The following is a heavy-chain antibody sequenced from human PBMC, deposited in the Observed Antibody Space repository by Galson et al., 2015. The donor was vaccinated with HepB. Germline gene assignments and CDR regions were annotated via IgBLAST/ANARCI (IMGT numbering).Heavy chain of an antibody. CDR2: IIPIFGTA. Sequence: SVKVSCKASGGTFSSYAISWVRQAPGQGLEWMGGIIPIFGTANYAQKFQGRVTITADESTSTAHMELSSLRSEDTAVYYCARADTAMVVRLNYYYGMDVWVQGTTVTVSS. V-gene: IGHV1-69*13. D-gene: IGHD5-18*01. J-gene: IGHJ6*02. CDR3: ARADTAMVVRLNYYYGMDV. CDR1: GGTFSSYA.